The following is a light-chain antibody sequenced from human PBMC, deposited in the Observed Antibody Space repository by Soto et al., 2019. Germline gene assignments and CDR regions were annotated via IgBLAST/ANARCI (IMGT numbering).Light chain of an antibody. CDR1: SSDVGGYDY. V-gene: IGLV2-8*01. Sequence: QSVLTRPPSASGSPGQSVTISCTGTSSDVGGYDYVSWYQQHPGKAPKLMIYEVTKRPSGVPDRFSGSKSGNTASLTVSGLQAEDEADYYCSSFAGNDNYVFGTGTKVTVL. CDR3: SSFAGNDNYV. J-gene: IGLJ1*01. CDR2: EVT.